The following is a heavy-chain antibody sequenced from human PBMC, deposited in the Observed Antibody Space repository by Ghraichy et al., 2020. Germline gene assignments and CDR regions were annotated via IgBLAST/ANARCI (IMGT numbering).Heavy chain of an antibody. J-gene: IGHJ5*02. CDR3: VRDLQPYFHDEYGAP. CDR1: GFIFSTYW. Sequence: GGSLRLSCAASGFIFSTYWMRWVRQAPGKGLEWVANIKQDGSEKYYGDSVKGRFTISRDNAENSLYLQMNRLRAEDTAVYYCVRDLQPYFHDEYGAPWGRGTLVTFSS. D-gene: IGHD4-17*01. V-gene: IGHV3-7*01. CDR2: IKQDGSEK.